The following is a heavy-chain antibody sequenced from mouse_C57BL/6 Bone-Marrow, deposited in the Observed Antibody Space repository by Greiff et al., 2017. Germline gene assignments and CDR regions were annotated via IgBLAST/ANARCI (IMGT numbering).Heavy chain of an antibody. CDR2: IYPRSGNT. V-gene: IGHV1-81*01. CDR1: GYTFTSYG. Sequence: QVQLQQSGAELARPGASVKLSCKASGYTFTSYGISWVKQRTGPGLEWIGEIYPRSGNTYYNEKFKGKATLTADKSSSTAYMELRSLTSEDSAVYFCEGGSSPFYARDYWGQGTSVTVSS. D-gene: IGHD1-1*01. J-gene: IGHJ4*01. CDR3: EGGSSPFYARDY.